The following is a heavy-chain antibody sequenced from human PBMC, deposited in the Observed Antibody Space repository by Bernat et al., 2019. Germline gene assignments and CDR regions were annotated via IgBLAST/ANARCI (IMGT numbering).Heavy chain of an antibody. Sequence: EVQLVESGGGLVQPGGSLRLSCAASGFTFNTYWMSWVRLAPGKGLEWVANIKPDGSGEVYVDAVKGRFTIARDNAENSLYLEMNRLRIEDTVVYYCARDPSTNGGWGAFDIWGQGTMVTVSS. CDR2: IKPDGSGE. D-gene: IGHD6-19*01. CDR1: GFTFNTYW. V-gene: IGHV3-7*03. J-gene: IGHJ3*02. CDR3: ARDPSTNGGWGAFDI.